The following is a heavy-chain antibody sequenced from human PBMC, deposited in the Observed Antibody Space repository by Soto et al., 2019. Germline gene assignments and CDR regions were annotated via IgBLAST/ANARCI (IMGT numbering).Heavy chain of an antibody. Sequence: ASVKVSCKASGYTFPSHGISRVRQAPGQGLEWMGWISAYNGNTNYAQKLQGRVTMTTDTSTSTAYMELRSLRSDDTAVYYCARGQQLVWARAFDIWGQGTMVTVSS. CDR3: ARGQQLVWARAFDI. D-gene: IGHD6-13*01. CDR1: GYTFPSHG. V-gene: IGHV1-18*01. J-gene: IGHJ3*02. CDR2: ISAYNGNT.